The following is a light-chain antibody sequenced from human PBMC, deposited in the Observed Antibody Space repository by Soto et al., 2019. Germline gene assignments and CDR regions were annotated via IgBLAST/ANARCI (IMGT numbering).Light chain of an antibody. CDR2: GVS. CDR3: QQYNNWPSLT. J-gene: IGKJ2*01. Sequence: EIVMTQSPATLSVSPGERATLSCRASQSVSSNLAWYQQKPGQAPRLLIYGVSTRATGIPARFSGSGSGTEFTLTISSLQSEDFAVYYCQQYNNWPSLTFGQGTKLEIK. CDR1: QSVSSN. V-gene: IGKV3-15*01.